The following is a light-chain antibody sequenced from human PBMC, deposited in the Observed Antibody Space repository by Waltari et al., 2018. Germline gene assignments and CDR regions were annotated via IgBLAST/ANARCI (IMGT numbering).Light chain of an antibody. J-gene: IGLJ2*01. V-gene: IGLV1-44*01. Sequence: QSVLTQPPPASGTPGQRVTISCSGSSSNIVSNSVNWYQHLPGAAPKLLIYSDNQRPSGVPDRFSGSKSGASASLAISGLQSEDEADYYCAAWDVSLNGLVFGGGTKLTVL. CDR2: SDN. CDR1: SSNIVSNS. CDR3: AAWDVSLNGLV.